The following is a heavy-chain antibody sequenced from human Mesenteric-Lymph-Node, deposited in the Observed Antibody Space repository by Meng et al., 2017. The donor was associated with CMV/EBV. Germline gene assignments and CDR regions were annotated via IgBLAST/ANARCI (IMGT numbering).Heavy chain of an antibody. J-gene: IGHJ6*02. D-gene: IGHD3-10*01. V-gene: IGHV3-21*01. CDR2: ISSRKGFT. CDR3: AREIDSGSYPLHGMDV. Sequence: GESLKISCAVSGMTFSSETMIWVRQAPGKGLEWVSSISSRKGFTYYADSVKGRFTISRDNAKNSLYLQMNSLRAEDTAVYYCAREIDSGSYPLHGMDVWGQGTTVTVSS. CDR1: GMTFSSET.